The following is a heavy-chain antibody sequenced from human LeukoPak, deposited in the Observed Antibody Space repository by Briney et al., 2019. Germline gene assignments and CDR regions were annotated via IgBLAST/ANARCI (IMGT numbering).Heavy chain of an antibody. CDR3: ARDLVVGTTDY. CDR1: GFTFSSYW. J-gene: IGHJ4*02. Sequence: GGSLRLSCAASGFTFSSYWMTWVRQAPGKGLKWVANIKPDGGEKYYADSVKGRFTISRENTKNSLYLQMNSLRAEDTSIYYCARDLVVGTTDYWGQGTLVTVSS. D-gene: IGHD1-26*01. CDR2: IKPDGGEK. V-gene: IGHV3-7*01.